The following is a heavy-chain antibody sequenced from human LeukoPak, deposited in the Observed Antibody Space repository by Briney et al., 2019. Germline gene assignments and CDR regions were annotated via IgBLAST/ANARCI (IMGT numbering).Heavy chain of an antibody. CDR1: GFTFSSYS. V-gene: IGHV3-48*04. D-gene: IGHD1-26*01. CDR2: ISSSSSTI. CDR3: ARDLVGATAYFDY. Sequence: PGGSLRLSCAASGFTFSSYSMNWVRQAPGKGLEWVSYISSSSSTIYYADSVKGRFTISRDNAKNSLYLQMNSLRAEDTAVYYCARDLVGATAYFDYWGQGTLVTVSS. J-gene: IGHJ4*02.